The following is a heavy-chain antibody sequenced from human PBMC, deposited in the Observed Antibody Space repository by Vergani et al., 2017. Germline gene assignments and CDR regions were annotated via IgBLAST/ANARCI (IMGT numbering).Heavy chain of an antibody. CDR2: IIPILGTA. V-gene: IGHV1-69*11. D-gene: IGHD6-13*01. CDR1: GGTFSSYA. Sequence: QVQLVQSGAEVKKPGSSVKVSCKASGGTFSSYAISWVRQAPGQGLEWMGRIIPILGTANYAQKFQGRVTITADESTSTAYMELSSLRSEDTAVYYCAREGPSSSSWQVYYYYGMDVWGQGTTVTVSS. CDR3: AREGPSSSSWQVYYYYGMDV. J-gene: IGHJ6*02.